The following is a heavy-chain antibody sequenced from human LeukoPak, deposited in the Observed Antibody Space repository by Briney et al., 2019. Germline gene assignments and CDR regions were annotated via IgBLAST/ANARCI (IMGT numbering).Heavy chain of an antibody. CDR3: ARQGSKVYYYGSEIFDY. V-gene: IGHV1-69*04. Sequence: SVKVSCKASVGTFSSYAIRWVRQAPGQGLEWMGRIIPILGIANYAQKFQGRVTITADKSTSTAYMELSSLRSEDTAVYYCARQGSKVYYYGSEIFDYWGQGTLVTVSS. J-gene: IGHJ4*02. CDR2: IIPILGIA. CDR1: VGTFSSYA. D-gene: IGHD3-10*01.